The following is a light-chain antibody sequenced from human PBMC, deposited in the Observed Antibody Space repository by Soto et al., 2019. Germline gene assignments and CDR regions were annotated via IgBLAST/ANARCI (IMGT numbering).Light chain of an antibody. CDR1: QPISTY. V-gene: IGKV1-8*01. J-gene: IGKJ1*01. CDR3: QQYYTYPLA. CDR2: AAS. Sequence: AIRMTQSPSSFSAYTGDKVTITCRASQPISTYLAWYQQKPGEAPRLLIYAASTLQSGVPSRFSGSGSGTDFTLSISCLQSEDFATYYCQQYYTYPLAFGQGTKVEI.